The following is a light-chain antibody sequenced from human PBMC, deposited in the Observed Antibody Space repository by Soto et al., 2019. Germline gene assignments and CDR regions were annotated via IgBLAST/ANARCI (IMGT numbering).Light chain of an antibody. CDR1: QGISSY. V-gene: IGKV1-9*01. Sequence: DIQLTQSPSFLSASVGDRVTITCRASQGISSYLAWYQQKPGKAPKLLIYTASTLQSGVPSRFSGSGSGTEFTLTISSLQPEDFATEYCQQLNSYPYTFGQGTKLEIK. J-gene: IGKJ2*01. CDR3: QQLNSYPYT. CDR2: TAS.